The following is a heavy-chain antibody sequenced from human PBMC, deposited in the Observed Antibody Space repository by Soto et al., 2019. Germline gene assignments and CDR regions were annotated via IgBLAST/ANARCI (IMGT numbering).Heavy chain of an antibody. CDR2: IYYSGST. Sequence: QLQLQESGPGLVKPSETLSLTCTVSGGSISSSSYYWGWIRQPPGKGLEWIGSIYYSGSTYYNPSLKTRGTTSVDTSKNHFSLKLGSVTAADTAVYYCARRGTRGDRYYFDYWGQGTLVTVSS. V-gene: IGHV4-39*02. J-gene: IGHJ4*02. CDR1: GGSISSSSYY. D-gene: IGHD2-21*02. CDR3: ARRGTRGDRYYFDY.